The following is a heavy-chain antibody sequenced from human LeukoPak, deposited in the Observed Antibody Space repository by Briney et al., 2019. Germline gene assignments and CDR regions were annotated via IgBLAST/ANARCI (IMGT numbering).Heavy chain of an antibody. CDR1: GGSFSGYY. V-gene: IGHV4-34*01. CDR3: ARKVPAAMRRTYYMDV. CDR2: INHSGST. Sequence: SETLSLTCAVYGGSFSGYYWSWIRQPPGKGLEWIGEINHSGSTNYNPSLKSRVTISVDTSKNQFSLKLSSVTAADTAVYYCARKVPAAMRRTYYMDVWGKGTTVTISS. D-gene: IGHD2-2*01. J-gene: IGHJ6*03.